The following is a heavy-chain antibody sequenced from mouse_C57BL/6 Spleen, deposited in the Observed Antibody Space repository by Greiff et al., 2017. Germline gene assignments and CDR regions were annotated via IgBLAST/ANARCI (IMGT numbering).Heavy chain of an antibody. V-gene: IGHV1-54*01. Sequence: PAQGLEWIGVTNPGSGCTNYNEKFKGKATLSADKSSSTAYMQLSSLTSEDSAVYFCARSGDNYYGSYFDVWGTGTTVTVSS. CDR3: ARSGDNYYGSYFDV. J-gene: IGHJ1*03. CDR2: TNPGSGCT. D-gene: IGHD1-1*01.